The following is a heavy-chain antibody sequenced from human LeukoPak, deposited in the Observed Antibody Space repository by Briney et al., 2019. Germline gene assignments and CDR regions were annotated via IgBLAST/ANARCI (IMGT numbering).Heavy chain of an antibody. CDR3: ARYADAFDI. Sequence: SETLSLTCAVYGGSFSGYYWSWIRQPPGKGLEWIGEINHSGSTNYNASPKSRVTISVDTSKNQFSLKLSSVTAADTAVYYCARYADAFDIWGQGTMVTVSS. J-gene: IGHJ3*02. V-gene: IGHV4-34*01. CDR1: GGSFSGYY. D-gene: IGHD2-2*01. CDR2: INHSGST.